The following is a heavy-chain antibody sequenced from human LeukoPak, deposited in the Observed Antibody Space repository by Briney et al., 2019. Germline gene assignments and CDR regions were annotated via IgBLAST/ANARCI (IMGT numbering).Heavy chain of an antibody. CDR2: ISAYNGNT. V-gene: IGHV1-18*01. J-gene: IGHJ4*02. D-gene: IGHD3-22*01. CDR3: ASGKGYYDSSGYYLFDY. Sequence: ASVTVSCKASGYTFTSYGISWVRQAPGQGLEWMGWISAYNGNTNYAQKLQGRVTMTTDTSTSTAYMELRSLRSDDTAVYYCASGKGYYDSSGYYLFDYWGQGTLVTVSS. CDR1: GYTFTSYG.